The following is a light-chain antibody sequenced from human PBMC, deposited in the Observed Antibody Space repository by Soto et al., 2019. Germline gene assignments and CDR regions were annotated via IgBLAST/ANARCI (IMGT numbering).Light chain of an antibody. J-gene: IGKJ4*02. CDR3: QQRRNWSLT. CDR2: DAS. Sequence: EIVLTQSPATLSLSPGERATLSCRASQSVSSYLAWYQQKPGQAPRLLIYDASNRATGIPARFSGSGSGTDFTLTISRLEPEDFAVYYCQQRRNWSLTFGGGTKVEIK. CDR1: QSVSSY. V-gene: IGKV3-11*01.